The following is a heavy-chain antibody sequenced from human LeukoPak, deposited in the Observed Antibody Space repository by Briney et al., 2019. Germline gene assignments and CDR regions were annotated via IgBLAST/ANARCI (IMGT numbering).Heavy chain of an antibody. D-gene: IGHD3-22*01. CDR2: IYPDASDI. V-gene: IGHV5-51*01. Sequence: GESLKISCKGSGYAFPSHWIAWVRQLPGKGLEWMGIIYPDASDIRYSPSFQGQVTISADKSISTAYLQWSSLKASDTAMYYCARKLVPGGSSGYYSLGYWGQGTLVTVSS. CDR3: ARKLVPGGSSGYYSLGY. J-gene: IGHJ4*02. CDR1: GYAFPSHW.